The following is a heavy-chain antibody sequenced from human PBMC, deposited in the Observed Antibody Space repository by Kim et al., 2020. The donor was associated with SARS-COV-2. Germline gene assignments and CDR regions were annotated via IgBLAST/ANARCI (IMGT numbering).Heavy chain of an antibody. Sequence: SETLSLTCTVSGGSMSRSGYYWGWIRQPPGKGLEWIGSIYYSGTTNYNPSLKSRVTISVDTSKNQFSLKINSVTSADTAVYYCARRQYGTSPFDPWGPGALVTVSS. V-gene: IGHV4-39*01. CDR3: ARRQYGTSPFDP. D-gene: IGHD6-6*01. CDR1: GGSMSRSGYY. CDR2: IYYSGTT. J-gene: IGHJ5*02.